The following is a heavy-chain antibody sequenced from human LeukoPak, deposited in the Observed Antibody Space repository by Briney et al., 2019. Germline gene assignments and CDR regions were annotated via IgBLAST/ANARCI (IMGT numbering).Heavy chain of an antibody. V-gene: IGHV3-33*01. CDR2: MWNDGITG. CDR3: ARGLGASH. CDR1: GFNFRDSG. D-gene: IGHD4/OR15-4a*01. Sequence: GGSLRLSCVGSGFNFRDSGMHWVRQAPGKGLEWVAVMWNDGITGKYADSVRGRFRVSRDNSKNTVYLQMDSLRPDDTSVYYCARGLGASHLGQGTLVTVSS. J-gene: IGHJ4*02.